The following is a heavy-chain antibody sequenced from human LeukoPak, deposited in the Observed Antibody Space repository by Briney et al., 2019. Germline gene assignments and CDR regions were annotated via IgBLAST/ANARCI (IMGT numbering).Heavy chain of an antibody. CDR3: ARSLATAAGEN. CDR2: IYYSGST. CDR1: GGSPRGDS. V-gene: IGHV4-59*01. D-gene: IGHD6-13*01. Sequence: PETPSLSSTVSGGSPRGDSWSWIRQPPGKRLKRTVYIYYSGSTNYNPSLKSRVTISVDTSKNQFSLKLSSVTAADTAVYYCARSLATAAGENWGQGTLVTVSS. J-gene: IGHJ4*02.